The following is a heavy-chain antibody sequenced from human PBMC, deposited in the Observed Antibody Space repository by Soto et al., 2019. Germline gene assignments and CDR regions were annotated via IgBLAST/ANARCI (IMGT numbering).Heavy chain of an antibody. D-gene: IGHD7-27*01. CDR3: VKRGRNWGAFDF. J-gene: IGHJ3*01. Sequence: VQLLESGGDLVQPGGSLRLSCVASGFILNNYDMSWVRQAPGKGLEWVSTIGGTDGDSDGVPWYEDSVKGRFTISRDSSANTLCLHMDNLRAEDSALYYCVKRGRNWGAFDFWGQGTTVVVSS. V-gene: IGHV3-23*01. CDR2: IGGTDGDSDGVP. CDR1: GFILNNYD.